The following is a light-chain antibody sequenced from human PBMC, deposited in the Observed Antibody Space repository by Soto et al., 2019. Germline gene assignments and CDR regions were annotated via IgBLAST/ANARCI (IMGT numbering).Light chain of an antibody. CDR1: QTVSTY. Sequence: DIQMTQSPSSLSASVGDRVTITCRASQTVSTYLNWYQQKPGKAPQLLIYGANTLQSGVPSRFTGSGSGTDFTLTITSLQPEDFATYHCQQSHSTPWTFGQGTKVEIK. CDR3: QQSHSTPWT. CDR2: GAN. J-gene: IGKJ1*01. V-gene: IGKV1-39*01.